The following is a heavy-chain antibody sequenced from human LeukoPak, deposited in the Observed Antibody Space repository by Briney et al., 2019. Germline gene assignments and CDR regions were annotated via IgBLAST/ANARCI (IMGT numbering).Heavy chain of an antibody. CDR2: IYYSGST. CDR1: GGSFSGYY. D-gene: IGHD3-3*01. V-gene: IGHV4-59*08. CDR3: ARQTYDFWSGYPNWFDP. Sequence: SETLSLTCAVYGGSFSGYYWSWIRQPPGKGLEWIGYIYYSGSTNYNPSLKSRVTISVDTSKNQFSLKLSSVTAADTAVYYCARQTYDFWSGYPNWFDPWGQGTLVTVSS. J-gene: IGHJ5*02.